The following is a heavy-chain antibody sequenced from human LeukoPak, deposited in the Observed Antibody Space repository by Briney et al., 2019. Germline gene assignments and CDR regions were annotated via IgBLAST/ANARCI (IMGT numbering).Heavy chain of an antibody. D-gene: IGHD3-10*01. CDR2: ISAYNGNT. CDR1: SYTFTSYG. J-gene: IGHJ4*02. V-gene: IGHV1-18*01. CDR3: AREYGYYGSGSYYY. Sequence: ASVKVSCKASSYTFTSYGISWVRQAPGQGLEWMGWISAYNGNTNYAQKLQGRVTMTTDTSTSTAYMELRSLRSDDTAVYYCAREYGYYGSGSYYYWGQGTLVTVSS.